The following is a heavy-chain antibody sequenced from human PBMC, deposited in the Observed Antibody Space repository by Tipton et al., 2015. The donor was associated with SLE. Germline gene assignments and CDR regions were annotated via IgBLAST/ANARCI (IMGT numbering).Heavy chain of an antibody. Sequence: LSLTCAVYGGSFSGYYWSWIRQPPGKGLEWIGEINHSGSTNYNPSLKSRVTISADTSKNQFSLKLSSVTAADTAVYYCARHLDGTYGSHAFDIWGQGTMVTVSS. J-gene: IGHJ3*02. V-gene: IGHV4-34*01. CDR2: INHSGST. CDR3: ARHLDGTYGSHAFDI. CDR1: GGSFSGYY. D-gene: IGHD1-26*01.